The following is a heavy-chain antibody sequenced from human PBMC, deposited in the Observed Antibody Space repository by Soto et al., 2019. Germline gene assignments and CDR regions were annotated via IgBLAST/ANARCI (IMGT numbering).Heavy chain of an antibody. D-gene: IGHD3-16*02. CDR2: IKSKTDGGTT. CDR1: GFTFSNAW. Sequence: GGSLRLSCAASGFTFSNAWMSWVRQAPGKGLEWVGRIKSKTDGGTTDYAAPVKGRFTISRDDSKNTLYLQMNSLKTEDTAVYYCTADSYDYVWGSYRHRSPTFDYWGQGTLVTVSS. V-gene: IGHV3-15*01. CDR3: TADSYDYVWGSYRHRSPTFDY. J-gene: IGHJ4*02.